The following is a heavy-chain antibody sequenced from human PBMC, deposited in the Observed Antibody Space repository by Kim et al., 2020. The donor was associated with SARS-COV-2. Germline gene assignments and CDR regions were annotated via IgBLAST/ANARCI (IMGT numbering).Heavy chain of an antibody. CDR3: AREGVVTATPFDY. J-gene: IGHJ4*02. Sequence: YADSVKGRFTSSRDNAKNSLYLQMNSLRAEDTAVYYCAREGVVTATPFDYWGQGTLVTVSS. D-gene: IGHD2-21*02. V-gene: IGHV3-11*06.